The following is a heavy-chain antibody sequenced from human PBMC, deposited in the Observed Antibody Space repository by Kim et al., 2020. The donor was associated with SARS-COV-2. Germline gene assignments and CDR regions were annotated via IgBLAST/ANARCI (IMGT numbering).Heavy chain of an antibody. J-gene: IGHJ4*02. CDR2: IYPGDSDT. V-gene: IGHV5-51*01. Sequence: GESLKISCKGSGYSFTSYWIGWVRQMPGKGLEWMGIIYPGDSDTRYSPSFQGQVTISADKSISTAYLQWSSLKASDTAMYYCARLAYCGGDCLVLGYFDYWGQGTLVTVSS. CDR1: GYSFTSYW. CDR3: ARLAYCGGDCLVLGYFDY. D-gene: IGHD2-21*02.